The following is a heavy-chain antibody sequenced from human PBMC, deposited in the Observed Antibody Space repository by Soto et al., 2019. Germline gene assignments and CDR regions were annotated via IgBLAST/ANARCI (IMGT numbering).Heavy chain of an antibody. CDR2: ISGSGGST. D-gene: IGHD3-22*01. J-gene: IGHJ6*02. Sequence: GGSLRLSCAASGFTFSGYAMSWVRQAPGKGLEWVSAISGSGGSTYYADSVKGRFTISRDNSKNTLYLQMNSLRAEDTAVYYCAKSLNALRVRYYYGMDVWGQGTTVTVSS. CDR1: GFTFSGYA. CDR3: AKSLNALRVRYYYGMDV. V-gene: IGHV3-23*01.